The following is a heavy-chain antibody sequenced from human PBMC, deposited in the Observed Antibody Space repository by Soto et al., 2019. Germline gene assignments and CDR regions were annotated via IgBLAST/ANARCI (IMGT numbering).Heavy chain of an antibody. CDR2: IHYSGSA. J-gene: IGHJ4*02. Sequence: QVHLQESGPGLVKPSETLSLICTVSGGSVSSGRYHWGWVRPPPGKGLEWIASIHYSGSAHSNPSRKSRVTISVDTSKNRFSLRRSSVTAAHTAVYYCARADGFGVVTPFMDYWGQGTLVTVSS. CDR3: ARADGFGVVTPFMDY. D-gene: IGHD3-3*01. V-gene: IGHV4-39*01. CDR1: GGSVSSGRYH.